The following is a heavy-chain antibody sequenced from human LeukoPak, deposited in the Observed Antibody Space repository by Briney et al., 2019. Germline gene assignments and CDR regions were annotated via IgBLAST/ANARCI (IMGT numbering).Heavy chain of an antibody. V-gene: IGHV3-23*01. CDR3: AKDFWSGYYRDDYMDV. CDR1: GFTFRSYA. CDR2: ISGSGGST. D-gene: IGHD3-3*01. J-gene: IGHJ6*03. Sequence: GGSLRLSCAASGFTFRSYAMSWVRQAPGKGLEWVSAISGSGGSTYYADSVKGRFTISRDNSKNTLYLQMNSLRAEDTAVYYCAKDFWSGYYRDDYMDVWGKGTTVTVSS.